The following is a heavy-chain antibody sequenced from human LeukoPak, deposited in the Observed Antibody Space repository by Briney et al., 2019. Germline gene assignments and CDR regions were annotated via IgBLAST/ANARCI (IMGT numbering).Heavy chain of an antibody. V-gene: IGHV1-24*01. Sequence: GASVKVSCKVSGYTLTELSMHWVRQAPGKGLEWMGGFDPEDGETIYAQKFQGRVTMTEDTSTDTAYMELSSLRSEDTAVYYCATGLMVRGVTVLDYWGQETLVTVSS. CDR2: FDPEDGET. J-gene: IGHJ4*02. D-gene: IGHD3-10*01. CDR1: GYTLTELS. CDR3: ATGLMVRGVTVLDY.